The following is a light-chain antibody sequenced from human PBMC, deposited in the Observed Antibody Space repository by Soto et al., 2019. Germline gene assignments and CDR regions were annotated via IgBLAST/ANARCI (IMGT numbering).Light chain of an antibody. CDR1: SSDVGGYNY. CDR3: SSYTSSSTWSCV. V-gene: IGLV2-14*01. Sequence: QSVLTQPASVSGSPGQSITISCTGTSSDVGGYNYVSWYQQHPGKAPKVLIYDVSDRPSGVSNRFSGSKSGNTASLTISGLQAEDEADYYCSSYTSSSTWSCVFGTGTKVTVL. CDR2: DVS. J-gene: IGLJ1*01.